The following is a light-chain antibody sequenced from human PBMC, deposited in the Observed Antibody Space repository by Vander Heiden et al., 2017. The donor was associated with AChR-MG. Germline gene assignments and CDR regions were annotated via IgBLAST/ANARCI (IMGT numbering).Light chain of an antibody. CDR3: GTWDSSLSAVV. CDR2: DSD. CDR1: SSNIGNNY. J-gene: IGLJ2*01. Sequence: QSVLTQPPSVSAAPGQRVTISCSGSSSNIGNNYVSWYQHLPGTAPKLLIYDSDKRPSGIPDRFSGSKSGTSATLAITGLQTGDEADYYCGTWDSSLSAVVFGGGTKLTVL. V-gene: IGLV1-51*01.